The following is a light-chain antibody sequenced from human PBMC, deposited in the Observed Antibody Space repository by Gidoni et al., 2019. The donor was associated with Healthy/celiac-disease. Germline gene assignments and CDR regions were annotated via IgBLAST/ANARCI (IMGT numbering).Light chain of an antibody. CDR2: SNN. J-gene: IGLJ3*02. V-gene: IGLV1-44*01. CDR1: SSNIGSKT. CDR3: AAWDDRLNGGV. Sequence: QSVLTQPPSASGTPGQRVTISCSGSSSNIGSKTVNWYQQLPGTAPKLIIYSNNQRPSGVPDRFSGSKSGTSASLAISGLQSEDEADYYCAAWDDRLNGGVFGGGTKLTVL.